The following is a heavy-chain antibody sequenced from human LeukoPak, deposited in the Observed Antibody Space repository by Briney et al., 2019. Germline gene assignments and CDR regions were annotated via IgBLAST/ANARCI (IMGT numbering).Heavy chain of an antibody. CDR1: GGSLSNYY. J-gene: IGHJ5*02. D-gene: IGHD1-26*01. Sequence: PSETLSLTCTVSGGSLSNYYWSWIRQPPGKGLEWIGYIYYTGSANYSPSLKSRVTMSVDTSKNQISLKLTSVTAADTAVYYCARGPPYRGSYGVFGSWGQGTLVTSPQ. CDR3: ARGPPYRGSYGVFGS. CDR2: IYYTGSA. V-gene: IGHV4-59*01.